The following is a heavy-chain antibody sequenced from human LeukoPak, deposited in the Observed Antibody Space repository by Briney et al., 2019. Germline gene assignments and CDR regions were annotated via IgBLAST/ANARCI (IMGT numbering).Heavy chain of an antibody. V-gene: IGHV4-59*01. Sequence: WVTLSLTCTVSGASTSAYYWSWIRQPPGKGVEWIAYFYCGGNANYNPSLKSRVTISIDTSENQFSLRLTSVTAADTAVYFCAHSKRGGGYYINAFAVWGQGALVTIHS. CDR1: GASTSAYY. CDR2: FYCGGNA. D-gene: IGHD1-26*01. J-gene: IGHJ3*01. CDR3: AHSKRGGGYYINAFAV.